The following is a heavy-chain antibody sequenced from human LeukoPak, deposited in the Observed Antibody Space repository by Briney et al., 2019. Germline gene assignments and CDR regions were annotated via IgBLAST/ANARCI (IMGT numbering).Heavy chain of an antibody. CDR1: GFTFNGYA. Sequence: GGSLRLSCAASGFTFNGYAMSWVRQAPGKGLEWVSGVTGSGGTTYYADSVKGRFRISRDNSKDTLFLQMNSLRAEDTAVYYCARDPNGDYIGAFDMWGPGTMVTVSS. CDR3: ARDPNGDYIGAFDM. V-gene: IGHV3-23*01. CDR2: VTGSGGTT. J-gene: IGHJ3*02. D-gene: IGHD4-17*01.